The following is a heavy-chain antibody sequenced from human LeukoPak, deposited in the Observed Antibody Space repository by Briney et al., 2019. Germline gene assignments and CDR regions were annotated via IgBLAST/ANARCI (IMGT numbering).Heavy chain of an antibody. J-gene: IGHJ5*02. Sequence: SETLSLTCTVSGGSISSGDYYWSWIRQPAGKGLEWIGRIYSSGRTNYNPSLKSRVTMSVDTSKNQFSLNLSSVTAADTAVYYCARDQSTSLGNWFDPWGQGTLVTVSS. CDR1: GGSISSGDYY. D-gene: IGHD2-2*01. CDR3: ARDQSTSLGNWFDP. V-gene: IGHV4-61*02. CDR2: IYSSGRT.